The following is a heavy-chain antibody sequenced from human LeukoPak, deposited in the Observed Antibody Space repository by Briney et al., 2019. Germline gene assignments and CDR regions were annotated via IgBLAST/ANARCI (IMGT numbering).Heavy chain of an antibody. J-gene: IGHJ4*02. D-gene: IGHD6-13*01. CDR1: TGSLGGIY. CDR3: ARVGSWYTHYFDY. Sequence: KASENLSPTSPVYTGSLGGIYWGWNRPPPGQGRGWIVEINHSGSTNYNPTIKSRVTISVDTSKNQFSMKLSSVTAADTAVYYCARVGSWYTHYFDYWGQGTLVTVSS. V-gene: IGHV4-34*01. CDR2: INHSGST.